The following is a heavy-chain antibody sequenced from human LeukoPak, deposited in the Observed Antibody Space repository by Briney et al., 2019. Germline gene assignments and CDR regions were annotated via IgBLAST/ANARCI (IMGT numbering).Heavy chain of an antibody. V-gene: IGHV3-9*01. J-gene: IGHJ4*02. CDR2: ISWNSGSI. Sequence: PGRSLRLSCAASGFTFDDYAMHWVRRAPGKGLEWVSGISWNSGSIGYADSVKGRFTISRDNAKNSLYLQMNSLRAEDTALYYCAKEGGKYCSSTSCYWDYWGQGTLVTVSS. D-gene: IGHD2-2*01. CDR1: GFTFDDYA. CDR3: AKEGGKYCSSTSCYWDY.